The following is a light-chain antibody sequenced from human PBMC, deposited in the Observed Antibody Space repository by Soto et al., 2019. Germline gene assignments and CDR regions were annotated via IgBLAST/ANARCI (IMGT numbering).Light chain of an antibody. V-gene: IGKV3-15*01. CDR2: GAS. CDR1: QSVSSN. J-gene: IGKJ4*01. Sequence: EIVLTQSPATLSVSPGERATLYCRASQSVSSNLAWYQQKPGQAPRLLIYGASTRATGIPARFSGSGSGTDFTLTISSLQPEDFATYYCQQANSFPLTFGGGTKVDI. CDR3: QQANSFPLT.